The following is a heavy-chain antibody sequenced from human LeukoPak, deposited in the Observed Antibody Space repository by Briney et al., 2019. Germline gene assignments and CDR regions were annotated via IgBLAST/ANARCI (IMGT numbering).Heavy chain of an antibody. J-gene: IGHJ6*03. D-gene: IGHD3-10*01. CDR1: GFTFSNYA. CDR3: AKAGRYYYGSGSYYNPDESYYYYYMDV. V-gene: IGHV3-30*04. CDR2: ISYDGSNK. Sequence: GGSLRLSCAASGFTFSNYAMHWVRQAPGKGLEWVAVISYDGSNKYYTDSVKGRFTISRDNSKNTLYLQMNSLRAEDTAVYYCAKAGRYYYGSGSYYNPDESYYYYYMDVWGKGTTVTISS.